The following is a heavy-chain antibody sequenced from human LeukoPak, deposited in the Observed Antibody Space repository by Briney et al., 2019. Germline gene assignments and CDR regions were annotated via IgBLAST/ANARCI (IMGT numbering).Heavy chain of an antibody. Sequence: SETLSLTCAVYGGSFSGYYWSWIRQPAGKGLEWIGRIYTSGSTNYNPSLKSRVTMSVDTSKNQFSLKLSSVTAADTAVYYCARDPYPLYSSGAFDPWGQGTLVTVSS. CDR2: IYTSGST. D-gene: IGHD6-19*01. V-gene: IGHV4-4*07. CDR1: GGSFSGYY. CDR3: ARDPYPLYSSGAFDP. J-gene: IGHJ5*02.